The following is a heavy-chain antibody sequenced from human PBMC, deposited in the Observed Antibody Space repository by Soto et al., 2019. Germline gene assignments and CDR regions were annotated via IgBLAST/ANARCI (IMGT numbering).Heavy chain of an antibody. CDR3: ASVAYHRDVHSFPTRRSPDL. D-gene: IGHD2-2*01. J-gene: IGHJ2*01. Sequence: RQPPGKRLEWIGYIYYNGNTNYNPSLKRRVTISVDTSKKEISLKLSSVTAADTAVYFCASVAYHRDVHSFPTRRSPDL. V-gene: IGHV4-59*01. CDR2: IYYNGNT.